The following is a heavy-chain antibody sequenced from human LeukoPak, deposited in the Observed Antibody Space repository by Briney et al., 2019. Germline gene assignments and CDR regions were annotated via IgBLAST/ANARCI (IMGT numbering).Heavy chain of an antibody. CDR3: ARASSHYSSSSPARPYYYYYMDV. CDR1: GDSVSSNSAA. J-gene: IGHJ6*03. Sequence: SQTLSLTCAISGDSVSSNSAAWNWIRQSPSRGLEWLGRTYYRSKWYNDYAVSVKSRITINPDTSKNQFSLQLNSVTPEDTAVYYCARASSHYSSSSPARPYYYYYMDVWGKGTTVTVSS. D-gene: IGHD6-6*01. CDR2: TYYRSKWYN. V-gene: IGHV6-1*01.